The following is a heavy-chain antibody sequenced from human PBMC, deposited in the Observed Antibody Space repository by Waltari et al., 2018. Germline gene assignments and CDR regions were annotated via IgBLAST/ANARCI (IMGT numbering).Heavy chain of an antibody. D-gene: IGHD3-10*01. J-gene: IGHJ4*02. V-gene: IGHV4-30-2*01. Sequence: QVQLQESGSGLVKPSQTLSLTCAVSGGSISSGGYSWSWIRQPPGKGLEWIGYIYHTGSTDYNPSLKGRLTLLVDRAKNQFSLRLTSVTAADTALYYCARGYGSGSYYKFDNWGQGTLVTVSS. CDR3: ARGYGSGSYYKFDN. CDR2: IYHTGST. CDR1: GGSISSGGYS.